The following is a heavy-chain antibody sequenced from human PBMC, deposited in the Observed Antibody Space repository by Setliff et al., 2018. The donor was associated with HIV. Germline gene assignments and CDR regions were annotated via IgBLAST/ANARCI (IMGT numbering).Heavy chain of an antibody. D-gene: IGHD6-19*01. CDR2: TYYRSKWYN. Sequence: SQTLSLTCAISGDSVSSNSGSWNWIRQSPSRGLEWLGRTYYRSKWYNQYAVSVKSRITINPDTSKNQFSLHLNSVTPDDTAVYYCARGSYGSVLLWGQGTLVTVSS. CDR1: GDSVSSNSGS. CDR3: ARGSYGSVLL. J-gene: IGHJ4*02. V-gene: IGHV6-1*01.